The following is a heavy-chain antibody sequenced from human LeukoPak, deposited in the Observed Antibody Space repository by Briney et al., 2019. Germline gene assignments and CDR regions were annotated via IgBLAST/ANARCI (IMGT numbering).Heavy chain of an antibody. CDR1: GFTFSSYA. CDR3: AKDGIVVVVAATPDY. D-gene: IGHD2-15*01. J-gene: IGHJ4*02. Sequence: PGGSPRLSCAASGFTFSSYAMSWVRQAPGKGLEWVSAISGSGGSTYYADSVKGRFTISRDNSKNTLYLQMNSLRAEDTAVYYCAKDGIVVVVAATPDYWGQGTLVTVSS. V-gene: IGHV3-23*01. CDR2: ISGSGGST.